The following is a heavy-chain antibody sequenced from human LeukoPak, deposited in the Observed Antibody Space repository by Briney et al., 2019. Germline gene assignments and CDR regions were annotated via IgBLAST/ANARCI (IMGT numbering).Heavy chain of an antibody. CDR1: VASINGLF. Sequence: PSETLSLTCSVSVASINGLFWNWVRQTPEKGLEWIGYVSHRGATTSNPTLKSRVSITIDTSKSQISLTMTSVTAADSTLYYCARDRRGSFYTFDLWGPGTTVSVS. D-gene: IGHD1-26*01. CDR2: VSHRGAT. J-gene: IGHJ6*02. CDR3: ARDRRGSFYTFDL. V-gene: IGHV4-59*11.